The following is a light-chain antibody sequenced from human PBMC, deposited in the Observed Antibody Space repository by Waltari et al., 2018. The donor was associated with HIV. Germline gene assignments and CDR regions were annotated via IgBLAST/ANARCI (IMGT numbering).Light chain of an antibody. V-gene: IGLV2-8*01. CDR3: SSYAGRNNFNV. CDR2: EVS. J-gene: IGLJ1*01. Sequence: QSALTQPPSASGSPGQSVTISCPGTSSDVGGYTSVSWYQPHPGKAPKLMISEVSKRPSGVPDRFSGCKSGNTASLTVSGLQAEDEADYYCSSYAGRNNFNVFGTGTKVTVL. CDR1: SSDVGGYTS.